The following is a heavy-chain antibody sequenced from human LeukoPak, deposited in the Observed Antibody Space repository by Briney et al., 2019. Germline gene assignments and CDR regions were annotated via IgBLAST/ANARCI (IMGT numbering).Heavy chain of an antibody. D-gene: IGHD1-14*01. J-gene: IGHJ5*02. CDR2: IYHSGST. Sequence: SETLSLTCTVSGYSISSGYYWGWIRQPPGKGLEWIGSIYHSGSTYYNPSLKSRVTISVDTPKNQFSLKLSSVTAADTAVYYCARGIVTYTEGLFDPWGQGTLVTVSS. CDR3: ARGIVTYTEGLFDP. CDR1: GYSISSGYY. V-gene: IGHV4-38-2*02.